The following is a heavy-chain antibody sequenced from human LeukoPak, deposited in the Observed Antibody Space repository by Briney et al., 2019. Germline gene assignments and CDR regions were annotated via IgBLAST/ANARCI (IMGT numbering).Heavy chain of an antibody. CDR1: GFTFRSYA. J-gene: IGHJ4*02. D-gene: IGHD6-19*01. Sequence: GGSLRLFCSASGFTFRSYAMSWVRQAPGKGLEWVSAISGSGGSTYYADSVKGQFTISRDNSKNTLYLQMTSLRAEDTAVYYCAKVGSGWYRRYFDYWGQGTLVTVSS. CDR3: AKVGSGWYRRYFDY. V-gene: IGHV3-23*01. CDR2: ISGSGGST.